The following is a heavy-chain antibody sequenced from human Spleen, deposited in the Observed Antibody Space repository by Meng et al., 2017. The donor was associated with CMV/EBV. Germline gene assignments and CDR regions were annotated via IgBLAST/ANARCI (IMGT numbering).Heavy chain of an antibody. Sequence: TLSLTCAVYGGSFSGYYWSWIRQPSGKGLEWIGEIDDSGSTKYNPSLKSRVTISVDTSKNQFSLKLSYVTAADTAVYYCARDLWFDYWGQGTLVTVSS. CDR3: ARDLWFDY. D-gene: IGHD3-16*01. CDR2: IDDSGST. CDR1: GGSFSGYY. V-gene: IGHV4-34*01. J-gene: IGHJ4*02.